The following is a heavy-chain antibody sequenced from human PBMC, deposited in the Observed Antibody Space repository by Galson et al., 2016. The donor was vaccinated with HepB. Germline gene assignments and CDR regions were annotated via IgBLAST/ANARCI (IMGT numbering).Heavy chain of an antibody. V-gene: IGHV4-4*02. CDR2: VYHSGSA. Sequence: SETLSLTCAVSGGSIRSNNWWTWVRQSPGKGLEWIGEVYHSGSANYNPSLKSRVTISVDKSKNQFSLNLSSVTATDTAVYYCAGYSSGLSGYYYGMDVWGQGTTVTVSS. CDR1: GGSIRSNNW. D-gene: IGHD6-19*01. CDR3: AGYSSGLSGYYYGMDV. J-gene: IGHJ6*02.